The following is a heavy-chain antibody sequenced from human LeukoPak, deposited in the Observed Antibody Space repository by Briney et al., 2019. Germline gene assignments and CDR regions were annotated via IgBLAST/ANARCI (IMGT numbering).Heavy chain of an antibody. CDR3: ARLEVAGPFYYFDY. D-gene: IGHD6-19*01. CDR2: INPNSGGT. CDR1: GYTLTGYY. Sequence: ASVKVSCKASGYTLTGYYMHWVRQAPGQGLEWMGWINPNSGGTNYAQKFQGRVTMTRDTSISTAYMELSRLRSDDTAVYYCARLEVAGPFYYFDYWGQGTLVTVSS. J-gene: IGHJ4*02. V-gene: IGHV1-2*02.